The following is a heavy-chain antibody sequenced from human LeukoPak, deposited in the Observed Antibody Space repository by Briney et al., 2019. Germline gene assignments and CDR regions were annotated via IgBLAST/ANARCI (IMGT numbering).Heavy chain of an antibody. J-gene: IGHJ6*02. D-gene: IGHD3-9*01. CDR1: GYTFTSYG. CDR3: ASTGYSHYYYGMDV. V-gene: IGHV1-18*01. Sequence: ASVKVSCQASGYTFTSYGISWVRQAPGQGLEWMGWISAYNGNTNYAQKLQGRVTMTTDTSTSTAYMELRSLRSDDTAVDYCASTGYSHYYYGMDVWGQGTTVTVSS. CDR2: ISAYNGNT.